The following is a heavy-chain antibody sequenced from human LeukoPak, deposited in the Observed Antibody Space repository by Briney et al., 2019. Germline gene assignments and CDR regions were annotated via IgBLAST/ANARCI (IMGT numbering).Heavy chain of an antibody. CDR2: IKQDGSEK. CDR1: GFTFSIYW. CDR3: ARGVPDDYYGMDV. V-gene: IGHV3-7*05. J-gene: IGHJ6*02. Sequence: PGGSLRLSCAASGFTFSIYWMSWVRQAPGKGLEWVANIKQDGSEKYYVDSVKGRFTISRDNVKNSLYLQMNSLRAEDTALYYCARGVPDDYYGMDVWGQGTTVTVSS. D-gene: IGHD1-14*01.